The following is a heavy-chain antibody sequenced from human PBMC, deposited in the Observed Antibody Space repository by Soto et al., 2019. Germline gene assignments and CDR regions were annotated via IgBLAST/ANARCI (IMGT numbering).Heavy chain of an antibody. CDR1: GFTFSSYW. CDR2: IKQDGSEK. V-gene: IGHV3-7*01. Sequence: GGSLRLSCAVSGFTFSSYWMSWVLQAPWKGLEWVANIKQDGSEKYYVDSVKGRFTISRDNAKNSLYLQMNSLRAEDTAVYYCARDGPYNDFWSGYLTYPEEHFDYWGQGTLVTVSS. J-gene: IGHJ4*02. CDR3: ARDGPYNDFWSGYLTYPEEHFDY. D-gene: IGHD3-3*01.